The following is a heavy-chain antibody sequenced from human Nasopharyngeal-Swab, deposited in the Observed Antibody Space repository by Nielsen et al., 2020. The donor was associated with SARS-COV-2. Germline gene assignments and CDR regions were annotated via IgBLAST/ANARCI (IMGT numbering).Heavy chain of an antibody. J-gene: IGHJ4*02. CDR2: INHSGST. CDR3: ARGEEGLRITMVRGVIFDY. CDR1: GGSFSGYY. D-gene: IGHD3-10*01. V-gene: IGHV4-34*01. Sequence: TPSLTRAVHGGSFSGYYWSWIRQPPGKGPEWIGEINHSGSTNYNPSLKGRVTISVDTSKNQFPLKLSSGTAADTAVYYCARGEEGLRITMVRGVIFDYWGQGTLVTVSS.